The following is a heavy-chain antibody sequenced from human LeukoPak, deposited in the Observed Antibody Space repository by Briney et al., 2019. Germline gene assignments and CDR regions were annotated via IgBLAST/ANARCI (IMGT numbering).Heavy chain of an antibody. Sequence: GGSLRLSCAASGFTFSSYAMHWVRQAPGKGLEWVAVISYDGSNKYYADSVKGRFTISRDNSKNTLYLQTNSLRAEDTAVYYCARDFDGTRAGSSLYDYWGQGTLVTVSS. V-gene: IGHV3-30*04. CDR3: ARDFDGTRAGSSLYDY. CDR1: GFTFSSYA. CDR2: ISYDGSNK. D-gene: IGHD6-13*01. J-gene: IGHJ4*02.